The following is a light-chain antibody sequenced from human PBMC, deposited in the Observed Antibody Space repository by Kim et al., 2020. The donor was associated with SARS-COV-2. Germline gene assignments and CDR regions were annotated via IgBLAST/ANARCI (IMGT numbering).Light chain of an antibody. CDR3: LLSYGDTRV. CDR1: TGGVTSGHY. V-gene: IGLV7-46*01. J-gene: IGLJ2*01. Sequence: QAVVTQEPSLTVSPGGTVTLTCGSSTGGVTSGHYSYWFQQRSGQAPRTLIYDTNKKHSWTPARFSASLLGDRAALTLSGAQPEGEAEYYCLLSYGDTRVFGGGTQLTVL. CDR2: DTN.